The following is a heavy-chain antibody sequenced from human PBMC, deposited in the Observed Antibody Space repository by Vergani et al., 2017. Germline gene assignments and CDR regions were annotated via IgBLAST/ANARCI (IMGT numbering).Heavy chain of an antibody. D-gene: IGHD3-16*02. Sequence: QVQLVESGGGVVQPGRSLRLSCAASGFTFSSYGMHWVRQAPGKGLEWVAVISYDGSNKYYADSVKGRFTISRDNSKNTLYLQMNSLRAEDTAVYYCARDRTYYDYVWGSYRPADNWFDPWGQGTLVTVSS. CDR2: ISYDGSNK. V-gene: IGHV3-30*03. CDR3: ARDRTYYDYVWGSYRPADNWFDP. CDR1: GFTFSSYG. J-gene: IGHJ5*02.